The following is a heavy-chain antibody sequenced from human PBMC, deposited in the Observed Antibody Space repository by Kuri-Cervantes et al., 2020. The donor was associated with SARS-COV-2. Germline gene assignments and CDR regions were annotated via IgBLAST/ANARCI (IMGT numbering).Heavy chain of an antibody. Sequence: SETLSLTCTVSGGSISSYYWGWIRQPPGKGLEWIGSIYYSGSTYYNPSLKSRVTISVDTSKNQFSLKLSSVTAADTAVYYCARAYSNYVLSDYWGQGTLVTVSS. CDR1: GGSISSYY. CDR2: IYYSGST. D-gene: IGHD4-11*01. CDR3: ARAYSNYVLSDY. J-gene: IGHJ4*02. V-gene: IGHV4-39*07.